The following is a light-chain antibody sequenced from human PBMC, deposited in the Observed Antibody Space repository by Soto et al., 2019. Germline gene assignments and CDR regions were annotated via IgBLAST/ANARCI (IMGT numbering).Light chain of an antibody. V-gene: IGLV2-14*01. J-gene: IGLJ3*02. CDR2: DVS. CDR1: SSDVGGYNY. CDR3: NSYTSSSNLV. Sequence: QSVLTQPASVSGSPGQSITMSCTGTSSDVGGYNYVSWYQQHPGKAPKLLIYDVSNRPSVVSNRFSGSKSGNTASLTISGLQAEDEADYYCNSYTSSSNLVFGGGTKVTVL.